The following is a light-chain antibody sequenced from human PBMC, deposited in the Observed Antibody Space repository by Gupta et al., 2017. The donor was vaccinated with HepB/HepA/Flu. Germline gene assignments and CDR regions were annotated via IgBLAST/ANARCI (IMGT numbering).Light chain of an antibody. CDR1: QSVSRF. V-gene: IGKV3-11*01. Sequence: EIVLTQSPATLSLSPGERATLSCRASQSVSRFLAWYQQKPGQAPRLLIHDASNRATGIPARFSGSGSGTEFTLTISSLEPEDFAVYYCQQRDSWPLTFGGGTKVEIK. J-gene: IGKJ4*01. CDR3: QQRDSWPLT. CDR2: DAS.